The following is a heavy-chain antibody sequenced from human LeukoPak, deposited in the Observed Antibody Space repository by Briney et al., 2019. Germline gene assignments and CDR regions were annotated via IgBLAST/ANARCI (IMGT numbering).Heavy chain of an antibody. Sequence: GGSLRLSCAASGFSFSSFGMHWVRQAPGKGLEWVAVISYEGSNKYYAAPVKGRFTISRDNFKNTLYLQMNSLRAEDTAVYYCANFEDYGSGSYYNFYWGQGTLVTVSS. J-gene: IGHJ4*02. CDR3: ANFEDYGSGSYYNFY. D-gene: IGHD3-10*01. CDR1: GFSFSSFG. CDR2: ISYEGSNK. V-gene: IGHV3-30*18.